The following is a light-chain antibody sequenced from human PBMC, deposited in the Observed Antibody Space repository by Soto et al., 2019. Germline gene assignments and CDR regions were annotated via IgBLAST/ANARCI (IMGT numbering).Light chain of an antibody. CDR3: TSYASSSTNVV. CDR1: SSDIGGYDF. CDR2: DVN. Sequence: QSVLTQPASVSGSPGQSITLSCTGTSSDIGGYDFVSWYQRYPGKAPKLIIYDVNNRPSGVSNRFSGSKSGNTASLTISGLQAEDEADYYCTSYASSSTNVVFGGGTKLTVL. V-gene: IGLV2-14*01. J-gene: IGLJ2*01.